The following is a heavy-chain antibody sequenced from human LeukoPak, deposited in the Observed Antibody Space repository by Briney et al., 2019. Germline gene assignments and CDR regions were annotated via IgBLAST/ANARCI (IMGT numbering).Heavy chain of an antibody. CDR2: ISYSGST. J-gene: IGHJ6*02. Sequence: PSETLSLTCTVSGAFISSSSYYWGWIRQPPGKGLEWIGSISYSGSTYYNPSLQSRVTMSVDTSKHQFSLKLNSVTAADTAVYYCASRNALEVRGHYYYYGMDVWGQGTTVTVSS. CDR3: ASRNALEVRGHYYYYGMDV. D-gene: IGHD3-10*01. CDR1: GAFISSSSYY. V-gene: IGHV4-39*01.